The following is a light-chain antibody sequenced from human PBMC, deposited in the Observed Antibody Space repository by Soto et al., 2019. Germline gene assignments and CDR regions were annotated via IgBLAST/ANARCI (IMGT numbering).Light chain of an antibody. Sequence: EIVLTQSPATLSLSPGERATLSCRASQSVSSYLAWYQQKPGQAPRLLIYDASNMATGIPARFSGSGSGTDFTLTISSLEPEDFAVYYCKQRGTFGQGTKVEIK. J-gene: IGKJ1*01. V-gene: IGKV3-11*01. CDR3: KQRGT. CDR1: QSVSSY. CDR2: DAS.